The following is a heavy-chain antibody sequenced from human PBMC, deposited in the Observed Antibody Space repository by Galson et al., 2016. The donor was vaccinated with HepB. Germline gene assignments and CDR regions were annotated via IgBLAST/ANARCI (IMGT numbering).Heavy chain of an antibody. CDR3: ARDLFGGSCYSGECYYYYMDV. Sequence: SLRLSCAASGFTFSSYGMHWVRQAPGKGLEWVAVIWYDGSNKYSADSVKGRFTISRDNSKNTLYLQMNSLRAEDTAVYYCARDLFGGSCYSGECYYYYMDVWGKGTTVTVSS. J-gene: IGHJ6*03. V-gene: IGHV3-33*01. CDR2: IWYDGSNK. D-gene: IGHD2-15*01. CDR1: GFTFSSYG.